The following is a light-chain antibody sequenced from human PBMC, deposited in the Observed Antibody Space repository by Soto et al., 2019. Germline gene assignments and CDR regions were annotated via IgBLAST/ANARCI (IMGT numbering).Light chain of an antibody. CDR2: DAS. V-gene: IGKV3-15*01. J-gene: IGKJ1*01. Sequence: IVMTQSPATLSVSPGERATLSCRASQNVNYDLAWYQQKPGQAPSLLIHDASIRATAVPARFSGSGSGTEFTLTISSLQSEDCAVYYCQQYNNWLRTLGQGTKVDIK. CDR1: QNVNYD. CDR3: QQYNNWLRT.